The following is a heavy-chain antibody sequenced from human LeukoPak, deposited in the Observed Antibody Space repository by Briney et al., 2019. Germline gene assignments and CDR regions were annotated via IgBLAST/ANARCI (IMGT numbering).Heavy chain of an antibody. CDR1: GFTFSSYA. Sequence: PGRSLRLSCAASGFTFSSYAMHWVGQAPGKGLEWVAVISYDGSNKYYADSVKGRFTISRDKSKNTLYLQMNSLRAEDTAVYYCARDCGDTAMVTGSDYWGQGTLVTVSS. CDR3: ARDCGDTAMVTGSDY. CDR2: ISYDGSNK. D-gene: IGHD5-18*01. V-gene: IGHV3-30-3*01. J-gene: IGHJ4*02.